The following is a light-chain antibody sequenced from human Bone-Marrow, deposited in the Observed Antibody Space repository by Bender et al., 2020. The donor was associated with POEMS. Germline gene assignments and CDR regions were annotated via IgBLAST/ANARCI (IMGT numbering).Light chain of an antibody. CDR1: NIESKS. V-gene: IGLV3-21*02. Sequence: SYVLTQPPSVSVAPGQTARITCGGNNIESKSVHWYQQKPGQAPVLVVFDTSDRPSGIPERFSGSNSENTATLTISRAEAGDEADYFCQVWNSSSDFVIFGGGTKLTVL. J-gene: IGLJ2*01. CDR2: DTS. CDR3: QVWNSSSDFVI.